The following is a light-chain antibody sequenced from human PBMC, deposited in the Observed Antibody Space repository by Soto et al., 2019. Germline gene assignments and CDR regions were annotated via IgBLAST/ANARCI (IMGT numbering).Light chain of an antibody. CDR2: AAS. Sequence: DIQMTQSPSSLSASVGDRVTITCRASQGISNFLAWYQQKPGKVPKLLISAASTLQSGVPSRFGGSGSGTDFTLTITSLQPEDVATYYCQKYSSVITFGQWTRLEIK. CDR1: QGISNF. J-gene: IGKJ5*01. V-gene: IGKV1-27*01. CDR3: QKYSSVIT.